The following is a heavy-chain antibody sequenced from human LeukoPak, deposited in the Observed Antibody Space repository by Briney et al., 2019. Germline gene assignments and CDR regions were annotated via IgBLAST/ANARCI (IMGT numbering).Heavy chain of an antibody. V-gene: IGHV3-23*01. CDR1: GFSFTNYA. Sequence: GSLSLSCAASGFSFTNYAMSWVRPGPARGPEWLSSMKGGGETFYADSVKGRFTLSRDDSRNTVYLQLNNLRVEDTAIYYCARASWISIDDAVCWGQGTRSPSPQ. J-gene: IGHJ4*02. D-gene: IGHD2-2*03. CDR2: MKGGGET. CDR3: ARASWISIDDAVC.